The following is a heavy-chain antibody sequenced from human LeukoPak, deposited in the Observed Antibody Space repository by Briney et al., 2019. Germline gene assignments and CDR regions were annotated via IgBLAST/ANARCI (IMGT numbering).Heavy chain of an antibody. J-gene: IGHJ4*02. CDR2: IYTSGST. V-gene: IGHV4-4*07. CDR1: GGSISSYY. CDR3: ARAPQSSSWYGPQYYFDY. D-gene: IGHD6-13*01. Sequence: SETLSLTCTVSGGSISSYYWSWIRQPAGKGLEWIGRIYTSGSTNYNPSLKSRVTMSVDTSKNQSSLKLSSVPAADTAVYYCARAPQSSSWYGPQYYFDYWGQGTLVTVSS.